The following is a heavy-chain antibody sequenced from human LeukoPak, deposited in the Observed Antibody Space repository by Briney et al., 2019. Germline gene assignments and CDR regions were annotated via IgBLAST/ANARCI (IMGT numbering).Heavy chain of an antibody. CDR3: ARNPHSSSWYVSPDY. J-gene: IGHJ4*02. CDR1: GYTFTSYG. V-gene: IGHV1-18*04. CDR2: ISAYNGNT. D-gene: IGHD6-13*01. Sequence: ASVKVSCKASGYTFTSYGISWVRQAPGQGLEWMGWISAYNGNTNYAQKLQGRVTMTTDTSTSTAYMELRSLRSDDTAVYYCARNPHSSSWYVSPDYWGQGTLVTVSS.